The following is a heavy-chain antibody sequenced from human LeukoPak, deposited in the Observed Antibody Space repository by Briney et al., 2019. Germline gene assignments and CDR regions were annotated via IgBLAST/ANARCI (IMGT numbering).Heavy chain of an antibody. D-gene: IGHD3-16*01. CDR2: IYESGSA. J-gene: IGHJ5*02. CDR1: XXXXXXXXNY. V-gene: IGHV4-39*01. CDR3: ARHYGP. Sequence: TXXXTCTVSXXXXXXXXNYXAXIRQXXAKGLESIGSIYESGSAYYNPSLKSRITMSVDTSENQFSLKLTSVTAADTAVYYCARHYGPWGQGTLVTVSS.